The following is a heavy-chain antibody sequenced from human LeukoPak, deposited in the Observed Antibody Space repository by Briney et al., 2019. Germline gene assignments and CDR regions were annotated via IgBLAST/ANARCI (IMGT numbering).Heavy chain of an antibody. CDR2: INTNTGNP. D-gene: IGHD3-9*01. Sequence: ASVKASFKASGYTFTSYAANWVRQAPGQGLEWMGWINTNTGNPTYAQGFTGRFVFSLDTSVSTAYLQISSLKAEDTGVYYCARDNDWHFDYWGQGTLVTVSS. CDR1: GYTFTSYA. J-gene: IGHJ4*02. V-gene: IGHV7-4-1*02. CDR3: ARDNDWHFDY.